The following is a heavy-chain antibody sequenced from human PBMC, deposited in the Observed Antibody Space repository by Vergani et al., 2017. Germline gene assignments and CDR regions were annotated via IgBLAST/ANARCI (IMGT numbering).Heavy chain of an antibody. J-gene: IGHJ4*02. CDR3: VRPGDDYRNMITYFLDY. V-gene: IGHV1-69*05. Sequence: QVQLLQSGAAVRKPGSSVTVSCKASGDTFSNYAITWVRQAPGQGLQWMGRMIPTFDSKNYAPRFQGRVTLTSDTSTSTFYMELRSLRSDDTAVYYCVRPGDDYRNMITYFLDYWGQGSLVSVSS. CDR1: GDTFSNYA. CDR2: MIPTFDSK. D-gene: IGHD3-16*01.